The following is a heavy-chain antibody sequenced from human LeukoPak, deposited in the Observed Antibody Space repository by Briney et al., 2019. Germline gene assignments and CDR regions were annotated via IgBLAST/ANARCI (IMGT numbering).Heavy chain of an antibody. CDR1: GYSISSGYY. CDR3: ARVSGWNPLQAAHLDY. J-gene: IGHJ4*02. Sequence: KPSETLSLTCTVSGYSISSGYYWGWIRQPPGKGLEWIGSIYYSGSTYYNPSLKSRVTISVDTSKNQFSLKLSSVTAADTAVYYCARVSGWNPLQAAHLDYWGQGALVTVSS. CDR2: IYYSGST. V-gene: IGHV4-38-2*02. D-gene: IGHD6-19*01.